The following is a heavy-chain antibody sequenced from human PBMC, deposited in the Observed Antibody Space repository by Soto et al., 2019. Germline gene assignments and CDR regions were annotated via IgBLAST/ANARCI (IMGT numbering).Heavy chain of an antibody. CDR3: ARSPRGQWELPYYFYGLDV. CDR2: ISYDGSNK. Sequence: QVQLVESGGGVVQPGRSLRLSCAASGFTFSSYAMHWVRQAPGKGLEWVAVISYDGSNKYYADSVKGRFTISRDNFKNTLYLQMNSLRAQDTAVYYCARSPRGQWELPYYFYGLDVWGKGTTVTVSS. V-gene: IGHV3-30-3*01. D-gene: IGHD1-26*01. CDR1: GFTFSSYA. J-gene: IGHJ6*04.